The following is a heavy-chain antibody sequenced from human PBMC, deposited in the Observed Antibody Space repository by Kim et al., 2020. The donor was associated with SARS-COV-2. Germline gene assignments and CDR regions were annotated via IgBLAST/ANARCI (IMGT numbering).Heavy chain of an antibody. CDR3: ARHRTLVYNCSGGSCYSFGWFDP. CDR2: IYPGDSDT. Sequence: GESLKISCKGSGYSFTSYWIGWVRQMPGKGLEWMGIIYPGDSDTRYSPSFQGQVTIPADKSISTAYLQWSSLKASDTAMYSCARHRTLVYNCSGGSCYSFGWFDPWGQGTLVTVSS. J-gene: IGHJ5*02. CDR1: GYSFTSYW. V-gene: IGHV5-51*01. D-gene: IGHD2-15*01.